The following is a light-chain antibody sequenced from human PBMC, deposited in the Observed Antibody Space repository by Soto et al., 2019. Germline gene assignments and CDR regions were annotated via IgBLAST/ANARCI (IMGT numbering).Light chain of an antibody. V-gene: IGLV2-8*01. Sequence: QSALTQPPSASGSPGQSVTISCTGTSSDIGGYNSVSWYQQHPGKAPSLMIYEVNKRPSGVPDRFSGSKSGYTASLTVSGLQTEDEADYYCSSYAGSRVLVLGGGTKLTVL. CDR1: SSDIGGYNS. J-gene: IGLJ2*01. CDR3: SSYAGSRVLV. CDR2: EVN.